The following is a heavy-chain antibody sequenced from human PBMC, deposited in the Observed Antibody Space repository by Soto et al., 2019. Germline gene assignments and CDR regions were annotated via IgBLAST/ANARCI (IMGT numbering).Heavy chain of an antibody. Sequence: EVQLLESGGGLVQTGGSLRLSCAASGFTFSSYAISWVGQAPGKGLEWVSAISGSGGSTYYADSVKGRLTISRDNTKNTLYLQINSLRAEDTAVYYCAIRIDVLLQYDYDYYGMDVWGQGTTVTVSS. CDR1: GFTFSSYA. V-gene: IGHV3-23*01. D-gene: IGHD4-4*01. CDR2: ISGSGGST. CDR3: AIRIDVLLQYDYDYYGMDV. J-gene: IGHJ6*02.